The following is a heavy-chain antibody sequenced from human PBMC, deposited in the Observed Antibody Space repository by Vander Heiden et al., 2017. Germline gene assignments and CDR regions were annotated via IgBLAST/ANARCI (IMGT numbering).Heavy chain of an antibody. J-gene: IGHJ4*02. CDR2: IWYDGSNK. V-gene: IGHV3-33*01. CDR1: GFTFSSYG. Sequence: QVQLVESGGGVVQPGRSLRLSCAASGFTFSSYGMHWVRQAPGKGLEWVAVIWYDGSNKYYADSVKGRFTISRDNSKNTLYLQMNSLRAEDTAVYYCARRTFGDKLGVIDYWGQGTLVTVSS. CDR3: ARRTFGDKLGVIDY. D-gene: IGHD3-16*01.